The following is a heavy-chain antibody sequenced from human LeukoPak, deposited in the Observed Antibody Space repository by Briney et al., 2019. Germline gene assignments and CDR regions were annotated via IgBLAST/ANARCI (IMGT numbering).Heavy chain of an antibody. CDR3: AKILREDYGDYGEYYYYYGMDV. CDR2: ISYDGGNK. Sequence: PGKSLRLSCAASGFAFTTYAMHWVRQAPGKGLECVAIISYDGGNKYYADSVKGRFTISRDNSKNTLFLQMNSLRAEDTAVYYCAKILREDYGDYGEYYYYYGMDVWGQGTTVTVSS. V-gene: IGHV3-30-3*02. J-gene: IGHJ6*02. D-gene: IGHD4-17*01. CDR1: GFAFTTYA.